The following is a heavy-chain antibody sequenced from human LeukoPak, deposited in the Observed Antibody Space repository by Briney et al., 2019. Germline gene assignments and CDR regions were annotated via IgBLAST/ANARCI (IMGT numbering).Heavy chain of an antibody. D-gene: IGHD3-10*01. Sequence: GGSLRLSCAASGLTFSSYAMSWVRQAPGKGLEWVSAISGSGGSTYYADSVKGRFTISRGNSKNTLYLQMNSLRAEDTAVYYCAKDPGAVWVGNFDYWGQGTLVTVSS. CDR1: GLTFSSYA. CDR2: ISGSGGST. CDR3: AKDPGAVWVGNFDY. V-gene: IGHV3-23*01. J-gene: IGHJ4*02.